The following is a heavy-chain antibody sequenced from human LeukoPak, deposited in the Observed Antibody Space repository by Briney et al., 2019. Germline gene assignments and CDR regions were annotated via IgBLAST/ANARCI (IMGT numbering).Heavy chain of an antibody. J-gene: IGHJ4*02. V-gene: IGHV3-11*03. CDR2: ISSSSSYT. Sequence: GGSLRLSCTASGFTFGDYAMSWVRQAPGKGLEWVSYISSSSSYTNYADSVKGRFTISRDNAKNSLYLQMNSLRAEDTAVYYCAVGVAAADLNYWGQGTLVTVSS. CDR3: AVGVAAADLNY. CDR1: GFTFGDYA. D-gene: IGHD6-13*01.